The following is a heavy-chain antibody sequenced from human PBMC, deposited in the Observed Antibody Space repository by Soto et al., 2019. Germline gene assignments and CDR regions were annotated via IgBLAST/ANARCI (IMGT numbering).Heavy chain of an antibody. CDR1: GGSISSSSYY. V-gene: IGHV4-39*01. D-gene: IGHD6-6*01. CDR2: IYYSGST. CDR3: ARLLGYSSSRPLDY. J-gene: IGHJ4*02. Sequence: PSETLSLTCTVSGGSISSSSYYWGWIRQPPGKGLEWIGSIYYSGSTYYNPSLKSRVTISVDTSKNQFSLKLSSVTAADTAVYYCARLLGYSSSRPLDYWGQGTLVT.